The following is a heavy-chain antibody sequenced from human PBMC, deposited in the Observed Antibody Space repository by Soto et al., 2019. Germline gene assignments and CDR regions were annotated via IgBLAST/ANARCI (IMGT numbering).Heavy chain of an antibody. CDR3: ARGDCVGGTRYSLAGSFYYYRDV. CDR2: INSDGSVS. Sequence: EVQLVESGGGLVQPGGSLRLSCAASGFTFSNYWMYWVRQAPGKGLVWVSRINSDGSVSSYADSVKGRLTISRDNVKNTLYLQMDSLRAEDTAVYYCARGDCVGGTRYSLAGSFYYYRDVWGKDHGHRLL. J-gene: IGHJ6*03. CDR1: GFTFSNYW. V-gene: IGHV3-74*01. D-gene: IGHD2-15*01.